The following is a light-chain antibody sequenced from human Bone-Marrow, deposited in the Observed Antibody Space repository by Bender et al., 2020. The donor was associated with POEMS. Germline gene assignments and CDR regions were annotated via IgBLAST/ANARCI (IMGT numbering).Light chain of an antibody. J-gene: IGLJ1*01. V-gene: IGLV3-1*01. Sequence: SFDLTQPPSVSVSPGQTASITCSGDNLGDTYASWYQQKPGQSPMLVIFQDDKRPSGIPERFSGSHSGNPATLTISGTQAMDEADYYCQAWDSSTYVFGPGTKVTVL. CDR2: QDD. CDR3: QAWDSSTYV. CDR1: NLGDTY.